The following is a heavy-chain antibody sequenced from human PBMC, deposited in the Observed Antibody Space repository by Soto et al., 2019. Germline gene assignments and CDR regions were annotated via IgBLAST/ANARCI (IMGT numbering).Heavy chain of an antibody. CDR2: ISYCAKP. CDR3: TRGPGAPWVRFHS. D-gene: IGHD3-22*01. V-gene: IGHV4-38-2*01. J-gene: IGHJ4*02. Sequence: SETRSPTWGVAGSSIASGFYGGWVRQPPGKGLECIGSISYCAKPFYDPSLASRLSLAVDTSLNQFSLKLTSVTAADTALYYCTRGPGAPWVRFHSWGQGTLVTVSS. CDR1: GSSIASGFY.